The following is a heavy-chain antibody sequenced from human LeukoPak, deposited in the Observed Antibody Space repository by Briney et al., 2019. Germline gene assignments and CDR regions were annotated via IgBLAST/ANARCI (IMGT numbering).Heavy chain of an antibody. J-gene: IGHJ4*02. V-gene: IGHV1-18*01. CDR2: ISAYNGNT. CDR1: GYTFTSYG. CDR3: ARDCSSTSCWASTGY. Sequence: GASVKVSCKASGYTFTSYGISWVRQAPGQGLEGMGWISAYNGNTNYAQKLQSRVTMTTDTSTSTAYMELRSLRSDDTAVYYCARDCSSTSCWASTGYWGQGTLVTVSS. D-gene: IGHD2-2*01.